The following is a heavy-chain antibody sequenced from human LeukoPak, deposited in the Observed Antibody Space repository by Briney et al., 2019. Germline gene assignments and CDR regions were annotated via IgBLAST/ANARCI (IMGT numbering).Heavy chain of an antibody. V-gene: IGHV3-11*01. CDR3: AGEASTTWGYPGFDY. D-gene: IGHD1-7*01. J-gene: IGHJ4*02. CDR1: GFTLRDYY. CDR2: ISSSGTSI. Sequence: GGSLRLSCAASGFTLRDYYMSWIRQAPGKGLEWVSYISSSGTSIYYADSVKGRFTISRDNAKNSLYLQVNSLRADDTAVYYCAGEASTTWGYPGFDYWGQGTLVTVSS.